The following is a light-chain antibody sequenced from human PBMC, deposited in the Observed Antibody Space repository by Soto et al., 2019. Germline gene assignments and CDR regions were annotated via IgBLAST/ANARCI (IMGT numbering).Light chain of an antibody. J-gene: IGLJ2*01. Sequence: QSALTHPPSVSGSPGQSVTISCTGTSSDVGSYDRVSWYQQPPGTAPKLMIYEVNNRPSGVPDRFSGSKSGNTASLTISGLQAEDEADYYCISYTTSSTVVFGGGTKLTVL. CDR2: EVN. CDR1: SSDVGSYDR. V-gene: IGLV2-18*02. CDR3: ISYTTSSTVV.